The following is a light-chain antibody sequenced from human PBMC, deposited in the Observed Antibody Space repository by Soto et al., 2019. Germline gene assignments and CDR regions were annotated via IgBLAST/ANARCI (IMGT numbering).Light chain of an antibody. Sequence: EIVLTQSTGTLSLSPGERATLSCRASQSVTSNYLAWYQQKPGQAPRLLIYDASNRATGIPARFSGSGSGTDFTLTISRLEPEDFAVYYCQQYYSIPLPFGGVTK. J-gene: IGKJ4*01. CDR3: QQYYSIPLP. V-gene: IGKV3-20*01. CDR2: DAS. CDR1: QSVTSNY.